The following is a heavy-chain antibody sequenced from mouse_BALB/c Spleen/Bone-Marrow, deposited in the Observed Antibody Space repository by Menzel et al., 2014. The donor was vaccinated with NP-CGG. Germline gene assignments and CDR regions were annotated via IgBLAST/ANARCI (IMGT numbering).Heavy chain of an antibody. Sequence: VQLQQSGPELVKPGASVKISCKASGYTFTDYDMHWVKQSHGKSLEWIGYIYPYNGGTDYNQKFKSKATLTVDNSSSPAYMGLGSWTSETSAVYSWAGNSGGTYWGQGTTLTVSS. CDR3: AGNSGGTY. V-gene: IGHV1S29*02. J-gene: IGHJ2*01. CDR1: GYTFTDYD. D-gene: IGHD1-1*02. CDR2: IYPYNGGT.